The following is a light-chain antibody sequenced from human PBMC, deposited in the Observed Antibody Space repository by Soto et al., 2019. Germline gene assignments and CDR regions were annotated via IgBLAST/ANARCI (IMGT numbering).Light chain of an antibody. CDR2: ASS. V-gene: IGKV1-12*02. CDR3: QAANSFT. J-gene: IGKJ4*01. Sequence: IRMTQSPSSVAASVGDRVTITCRASQGISSWLAWYQQKTGRAPKLLSYASSSLQSGVPSRCSGSGSGTDFILTISSLQPADFATFYCQAANSFTFGGGTKVEIK. CDR1: QGISSW.